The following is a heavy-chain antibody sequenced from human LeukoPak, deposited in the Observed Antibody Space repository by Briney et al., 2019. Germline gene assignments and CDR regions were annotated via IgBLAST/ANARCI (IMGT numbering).Heavy chain of an antibody. CDR3: ARGRLLRGGTNWFDP. Sequence: ASVKVSCKASGYTFTGYFMHSGREAPGQGVEWLGWIHPNSGGTNTAQKFQGRVTMTSDTSISTAYMELSRLRSDDTAVYYCARGRLLRGGTNWFDPWGQGTLVSVSS. J-gene: IGHJ5*02. CDR2: IHPNSGGT. D-gene: IGHD3-10*01. V-gene: IGHV1-2*02. CDR1: GYTFTGYF.